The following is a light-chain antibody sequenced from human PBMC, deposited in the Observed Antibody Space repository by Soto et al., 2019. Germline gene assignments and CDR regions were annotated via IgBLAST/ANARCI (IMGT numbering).Light chain of an antibody. J-gene: IGKJ1*01. CDR3: QQSYSNPRT. CDR1: QSISSY. V-gene: IGKV1-39*01. CDR2: AAS. Sequence: DIQMTQSPSSLSASVGDRVTITCRASQSISSYLNWYQQKPGKAPKLLIYAASSLQSGVPSRFSGIGSGTDFTLTISSLQPEDFATYYCQQSYSNPRTFGQGTKVEIK.